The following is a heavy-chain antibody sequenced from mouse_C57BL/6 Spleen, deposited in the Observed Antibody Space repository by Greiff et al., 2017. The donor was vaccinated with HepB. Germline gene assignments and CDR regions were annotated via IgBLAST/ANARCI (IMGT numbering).Heavy chain of an antibody. J-gene: IGHJ1*03. D-gene: IGHD1-1*01. Sequence: VQLQQSDAELVKPGASVKISCKVSGYTFTDHTIHWMKQRPEQGLEWIGYIYPRDGSTKYNEKFKGKATLTAEKSSSTAYMQLNSLTSEDSAVYFCARKGYGSYWYFDVWGTGTTVTVSS. CDR1: GYTFTDHT. V-gene: IGHV1-78*01. CDR3: ARKGYGSYWYFDV. CDR2: IYPRDGST.